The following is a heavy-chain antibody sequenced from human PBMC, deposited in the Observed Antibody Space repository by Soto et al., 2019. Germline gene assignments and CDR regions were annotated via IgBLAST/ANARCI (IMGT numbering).Heavy chain of an antibody. CDR1: GFTFSSYA. Sequence: PGGSLRLCCSASGFTFSSYAMHWVRQAPGKGLEYVSAISSNGGSTYYADSVKGRFTISRDNSKNTLYLQMSSLRAEDTAVYYCVKRKYFSDSALDYWGQGTLVTVSS. D-gene: IGHD2-21*02. J-gene: IGHJ4*02. CDR3: VKRKYFSDSALDY. CDR2: ISSNGGST. V-gene: IGHV3-64D*06.